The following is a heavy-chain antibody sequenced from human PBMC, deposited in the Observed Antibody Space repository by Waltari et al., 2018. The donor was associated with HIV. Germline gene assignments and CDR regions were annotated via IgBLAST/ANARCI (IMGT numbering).Heavy chain of an antibody. CDR3: VRNIEY. J-gene: IGHJ4*02. CDR1: GFTFDSSS. Sequence: EVQLVESGGGFVQPGGSLRLSCAASGFTFDSSSMNWVRQAPGKCLEWISYISNNGDNMFYADSVKGRFSISRDNGKSSLYLHMNSLRAEDTAMYYCVRNIEYWGQGTLVTVSS. V-gene: IGHV3-48*01. CDR2: ISNNGDNM.